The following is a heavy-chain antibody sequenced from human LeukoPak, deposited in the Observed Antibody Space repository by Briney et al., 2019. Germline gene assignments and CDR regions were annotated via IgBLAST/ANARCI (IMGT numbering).Heavy chain of an antibody. Sequence: GGSLRLSCAASGFAFSTYAMSWVRQAPGKGLEWVSGISATGGSTYYADSVKGRFTISRDNSKNTLILQMSSLRVEDTAVYYCAKRHCRGGTCYSDSYYLDVWGKGTTVTVSS. V-gene: IGHV3-23*01. CDR2: ISATGGST. D-gene: IGHD2-15*01. J-gene: IGHJ6*03. CDR3: AKRHCRGGTCYSDSYYLDV. CDR1: GFAFSTYA.